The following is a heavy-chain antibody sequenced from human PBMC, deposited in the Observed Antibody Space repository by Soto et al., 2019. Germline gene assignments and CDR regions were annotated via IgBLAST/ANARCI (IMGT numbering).Heavy chain of an antibody. V-gene: IGHV3-11*01. D-gene: IGHD3-16*01. Sequence: VQLLESGGDLIQPGGSLRLSCVASGFTFSDYYMSWIRQAPGKGLEWVSYISSSGSTIYYADSVKGRFTISRDNAENSLYLQMNSLRAEDTAVYYCAVEDWGWDPSPPSGHDYWGQGTLVTVSS. J-gene: IGHJ4*02. CDR3: AVEDWGWDPSPPSGHDY. CDR2: ISSSGSTI. CDR1: GFTFSDYY.